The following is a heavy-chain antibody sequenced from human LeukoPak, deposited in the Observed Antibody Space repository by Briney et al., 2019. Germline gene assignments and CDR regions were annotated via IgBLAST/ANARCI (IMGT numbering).Heavy chain of an antibody. CDR1: GYTFTGYY. CDR2: INPNSGGT. V-gene: IGHV1-2*02. CDR3: ARDQGGYNHFDY. D-gene: IGHD5-24*01. Sequence: VASVKVSCKASGYTFTGYYMHWVRQAPGQGLEWMGWINPNSGGTNYAQKFQGRVTMTRDTSISTAYMELSRLRSDDTAVYYCARDQGGYNHFDYWGQGTLVTVSS. J-gene: IGHJ4*02.